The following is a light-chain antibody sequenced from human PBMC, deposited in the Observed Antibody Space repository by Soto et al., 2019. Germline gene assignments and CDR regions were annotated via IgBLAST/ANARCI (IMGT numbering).Light chain of an antibody. V-gene: IGLV1-40*01. CDR1: SSNIGAGYY. Sequence: QLVLTQPPSVSGAPGQRVTISCTGSSSNIGAGYYVHWYQQLPGTAPKLLIYGNSNRPSGVPDRFSVSKSGTSASLAITGLQAEDEADDYCQSYDSSLSALFGTGTKLTVL. J-gene: IGLJ1*01. CDR2: GNS. CDR3: QSYDSSLSAL.